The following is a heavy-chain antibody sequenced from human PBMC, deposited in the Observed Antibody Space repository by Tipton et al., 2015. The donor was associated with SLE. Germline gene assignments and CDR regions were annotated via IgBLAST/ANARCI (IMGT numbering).Heavy chain of an antibody. CDR3: ARSRSSSGHWYFDL. CDR1: GGSVSRNYYY. D-gene: IGHD6-6*01. CDR2: IHYSGST. Sequence: TLSLTCTVSGGSVSRNYYYWAWIRQSPGKGLEWIGSIHYSGSTYYNPSLKSRVTISVDTSKNQFSLKLSSVTAADTAVYYCARSRSSSGHWYFDLWGRGTLVTVSS. V-gene: IGHV4-39*01. J-gene: IGHJ2*01.